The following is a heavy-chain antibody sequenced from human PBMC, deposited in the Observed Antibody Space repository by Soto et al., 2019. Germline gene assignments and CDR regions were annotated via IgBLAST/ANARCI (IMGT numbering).Heavy chain of an antibody. CDR1: GGTFSSYA. Sequence: SVKVSCKASGGTFSSYAISWVRQAPGQGLEWMGGIIPIFGTANYAQKFQGRVTITADESTSTAYMELSSLRSEETAVYYCARNLRHYYDSSGYYFEYFQHWCQGTPVTVFS. J-gene: IGHJ1*01. CDR3: ARNLRHYYDSSGYYFEYFQH. D-gene: IGHD3-22*01. V-gene: IGHV1-69*13. CDR2: IIPIFGTA.